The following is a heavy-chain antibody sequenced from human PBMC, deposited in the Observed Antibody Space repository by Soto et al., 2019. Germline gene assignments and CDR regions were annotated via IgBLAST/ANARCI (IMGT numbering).Heavy chain of an antibody. V-gene: IGHV6-1*01. CDR2: TYYRSKWYN. CDR3: ARGASYDFWSGYNPSGFDP. D-gene: IGHD3-3*01. J-gene: IGHJ5*02. CDR1: GDSVSSNSAA. Sequence: SQTLSLTCAISGDSVSSNSAAWNWIRQSPSRGLEWLGRTYYRSKWYNDYAVSVKSRMTIDPDTSKNQFSLQLNSVTPEDTAVYYCARGASYDFWSGYNPSGFDPWGQGTLVTVSS.